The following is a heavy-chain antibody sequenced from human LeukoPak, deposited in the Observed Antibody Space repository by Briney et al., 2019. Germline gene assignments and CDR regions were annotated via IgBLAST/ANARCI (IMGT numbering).Heavy chain of an antibody. V-gene: IGHV3-30*18. D-gene: IGHD6-13*01. CDR1: GFTFSSYG. CDR2: ISYDGSNK. Sequence: GGSLRLSCAASGFTFSSYGMHWVRQAPGKGLEWVAVISYDGSNKYYADSVKGRFTISRDNSKNTLYLQMNSLRAEDTAVYYCAKAFVPVAAADTGAFDIWGQGTMVTVSS. CDR3: AKAFVPVAAADTGAFDI. J-gene: IGHJ3*02.